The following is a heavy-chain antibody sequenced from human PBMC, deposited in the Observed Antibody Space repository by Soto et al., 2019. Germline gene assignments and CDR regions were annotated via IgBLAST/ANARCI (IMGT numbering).Heavy chain of an antibody. Sequence: PGGSLRLSCAASGFTFSSYSMNWVRQAPGKGLEWVSYISSSSSTIYYVDSVKGRLTISRDNAKNSLYLQMNSLRDEDTAVYYCARERIRYFDWLPQFYFDYWGQGTLVTVSS. CDR2: ISSSSSTI. J-gene: IGHJ4*02. V-gene: IGHV3-48*02. D-gene: IGHD3-9*01. CDR1: GFTFSSYS. CDR3: ARERIRYFDWLPQFYFDY.